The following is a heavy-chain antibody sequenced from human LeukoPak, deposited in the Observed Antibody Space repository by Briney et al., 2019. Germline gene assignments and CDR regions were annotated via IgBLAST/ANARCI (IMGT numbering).Heavy chain of an antibody. CDR2: IYSRGST. CDR1: GFTVSNNY. V-gene: IGHV3-66*03. D-gene: IGHD3-22*01. CDR3: ARDYYGP. J-gene: IGHJ5*02. Sequence: GGSLRLSCAASGFTVSNNYMRWVRQAPGKGLEWVSSIYSRGSTSYVDSVKGRFTISRDNSKNTLFLQMNRLRVEDTAVYYCARDYYGPWGQGTLVTVSS.